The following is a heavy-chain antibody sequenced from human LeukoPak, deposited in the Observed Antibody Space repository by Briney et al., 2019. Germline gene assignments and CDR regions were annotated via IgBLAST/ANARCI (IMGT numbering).Heavy chain of an antibody. CDR1: GFTVSSNY. V-gene: IGHV3-53*05. CDR3: ARDRYCTSTSCSEMDV. J-gene: IGHJ6*02. Sequence: GGSLRLSCAASGFTVSSNYMSWVRQAPGKGLEWVSVIYSGGSTYYADSVKGRFTISRDNSKNTLYLQMNSLRTDDTAIYYCARDRYCTSTSCSEMDVWGQGTTVTVSS. D-gene: IGHD2-2*01. CDR2: IYSGGST.